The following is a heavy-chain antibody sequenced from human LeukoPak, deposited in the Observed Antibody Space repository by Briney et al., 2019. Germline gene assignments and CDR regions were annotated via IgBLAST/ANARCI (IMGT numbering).Heavy chain of an antibody. D-gene: IGHD3-3*01. Sequence: RPGGSLRLSCAASGFTFDDYGMSWVRQAPGKGLEWVSGINWDGGSTGDADSVKGRFTISRDNSKNSLYLQMNSRRAEDTALYYCARDFKYYDFWSVYYRVIFAYWGQGALVTVSS. V-gene: IGHV3-20*04. CDR3: ARDFKYYDFWSVYYRVIFAY. J-gene: IGHJ4*02. CDR2: INWDGGST. CDR1: GFTFDDYG.